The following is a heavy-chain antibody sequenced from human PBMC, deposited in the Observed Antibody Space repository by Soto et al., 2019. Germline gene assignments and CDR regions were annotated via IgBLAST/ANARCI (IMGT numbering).Heavy chain of an antibody. CDR2: ISAYNGNT. D-gene: IGHD2-15*01. CDR3: ARDLRYRMVAAINWFDP. J-gene: IGHJ5*02. Sequence: QVQLVQSGAEVKKPGASVKVSCKASGYTFTSYGISWVRQAPGQGLEWMGWISAYNGNTNYAQKLQGRVPMTTDTSTSTVYMELRSLRSDDTAVYYCARDLRYRMVAAINWFDPWGQGTLVTVSS. V-gene: IGHV1-18*01. CDR1: GYTFTSYG.